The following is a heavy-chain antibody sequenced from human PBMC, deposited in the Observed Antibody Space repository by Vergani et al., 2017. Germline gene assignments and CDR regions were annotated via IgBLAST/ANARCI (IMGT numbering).Heavy chain of an antibody. CDR2: IYYSGST. J-gene: IGHJ3*02. V-gene: IGHV4-39*01. CDR1: GGSISSSSYY. CDR3: ARHSGSRRSAFDI. D-gene: IGHD1-26*01. Sequence: QLQLQESGPGLVTPSETLSLTCTVSGGSISSSSYYWGWIRQPPGKGLEWIGSIYYSGSTYYNPSLKSRVNISVNTSKNQFSLKLSSVTAADTAVYYCARHSGSRRSAFDIWGQGTMVTVSS.